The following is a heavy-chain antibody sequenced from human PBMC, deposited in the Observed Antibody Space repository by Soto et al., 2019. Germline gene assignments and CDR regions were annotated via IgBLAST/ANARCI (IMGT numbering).Heavy chain of an antibody. CDR1: GFTVSSNY. V-gene: IGHV3-66*01. J-gene: IGHJ6*02. D-gene: IGHD1-26*01. Sequence: EVQLVESGGGLVQPGGSLRLSCAASGFTVSSNYMSWVRQAPGKGLEWVSVIYSGGSTYYADSVKGRFTISRDNSKNTLYLQMNGLRAEDTAVYYCARDLVGATSYYYGMDVWGQGTTVTVSS. CDR3: ARDLVGATSYYYGMDV. CDR2: IYSGGST.